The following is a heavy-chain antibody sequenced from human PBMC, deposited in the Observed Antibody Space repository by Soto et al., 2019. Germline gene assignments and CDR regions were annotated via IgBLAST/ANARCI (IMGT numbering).Heavy chain of an antibody. CDR1: GLSVSNNY. CDR3: ARDYWGGGAN. D-gene: IGHD3-10*01. CDR2: IYSDGTT. V-gene: IGHV3-66*01. J-gene: IGHJ4*02. Sequence: EVQLVESGGDLVQPGGSLRLSCAASGLSVSNNYMSWVRQAPGRGLEWVSVIYSDGTTIYTDSVKGRFTISRDNAKNTLYLEMKSRRADDTAVYYCARDYWGGGANWGQGTLVTVSS.